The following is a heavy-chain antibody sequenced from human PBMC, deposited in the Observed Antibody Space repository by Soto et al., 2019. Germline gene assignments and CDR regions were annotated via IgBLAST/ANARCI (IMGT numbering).Heavy chain of an antibody. CDR2: IYYSGST. D-gene: IGHD6-6*01. CDR3: AKGKNSSSYWFDP. V-gene: IGHV4-31*03. CDR1: GGSISSGGYY. J-gene: IGHJ5*02. Sequence: PSEPLSLTCTVSGGSISSGGYYWSWIRQHPGKGLEWIGYIYYSGSTYYNPSLKSRVTISVDTSKNQFSLKLSSVTAADTAVYYCAKGKNSSSYWFDPWGQETLVSVSS.